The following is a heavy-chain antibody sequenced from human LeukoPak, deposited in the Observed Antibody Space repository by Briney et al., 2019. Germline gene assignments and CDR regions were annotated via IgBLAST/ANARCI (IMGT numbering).Heavy chain of an antibody. J-gene: IGHJ4*02. D-gene: IGHD1-26*01. V-gene: IGHV3-23*01. CDR1: EFTFSSYA. Sequence: GGSLRLSCAASEFTFSSYAMSWVRQAPGKGLEWVSGISGSGGSTYYADSVKGRFTISRDNSKNTLYLQMNSLRAEDTAVYYCANCKSWVNYFDYWGQGTLVTVSS. CDR3: ANCKSWVNYFDY. CDR2: ISGSGGST.